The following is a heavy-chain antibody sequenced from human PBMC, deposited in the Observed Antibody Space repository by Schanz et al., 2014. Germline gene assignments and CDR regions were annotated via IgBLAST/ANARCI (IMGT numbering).Heavy chain of an antibody. CDR2: LTGSGTTT. CDR1: GFSFRKSA. V-gene: IGHV3-23*01. CDR3: AKDENWALTDY. Sequence: EVQLLESGGGLVQPGGSLRLSCAASGFSFRKSAMSWVRQAPGKGLEWVSALTGSGTTTYYADSVKGRFSISRDNSKNTVYLQMNSLRPEDTAVYYCAKDENWALTDYWGQGTLVTVSS. D-gene: IGHD7-27*01. J-gene: IGHJ4*02.